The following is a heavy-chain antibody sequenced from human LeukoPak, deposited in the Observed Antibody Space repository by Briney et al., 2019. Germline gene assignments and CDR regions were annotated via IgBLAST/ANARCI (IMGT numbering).Heavy chain of an antibody. CDR1: GYSFTSYW. CDR2: IYPGDSDT. D-gene: IGHD6-6*01. J-gene: IGHJ5*02. Sequence: RGESLKIYCKGSGYSFTSYWISWVRQMPGKRLEWMGIIYPGDSDTRYSPSFQGQVTISADKSISTAYLQWSSLKASDTAMYYCARMRQLWDWFDPWGQGTLVTVSS. V-gene: IGHV5-51*01. CDR3: ARMRQLWDWFDP.